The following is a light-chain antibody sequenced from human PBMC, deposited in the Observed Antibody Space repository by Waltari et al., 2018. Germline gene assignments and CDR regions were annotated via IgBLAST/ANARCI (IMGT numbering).Light chain of an antibody. CDR1: NIGSKN. Sequence: SYDLTQPPSVSVSPGQTARITCGGDNIGSKNVHWYQQKPPQAPVVVIFYDSERPSGIHGRFSGTKSGNTASLTIGVVEAGDEADYYCQVWDSSSDHWVFGGGTRLTVL. CDR3: QVWDSSSDHWV. V-gene: IGLV3-21*01. J-gene: IGLJ3*02. CDR2: YDS.